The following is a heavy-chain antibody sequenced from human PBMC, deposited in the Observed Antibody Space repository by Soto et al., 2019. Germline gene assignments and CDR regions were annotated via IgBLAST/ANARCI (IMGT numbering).Heavy chain of an antibody. D-gene: IGHD5-12*01. CDR3: ARDDNRGYSGYEEDYFDY. CDR1: GFTFSSYA. J-gene: IGHJ4*02. V-gene: IGHV3-30-3*01. CDR2: ISYDGSNK. Sequence: PGGSLRVSCAASGFTFSSYAMHWVRQAPGKGLEWVAVISYDGSNKYYADSVKGRFTISRDNSKNTLYLQMNSLRAEDTAVYYCARDDNRGYSGYEEDYFDYWGQGTLVTVSS.